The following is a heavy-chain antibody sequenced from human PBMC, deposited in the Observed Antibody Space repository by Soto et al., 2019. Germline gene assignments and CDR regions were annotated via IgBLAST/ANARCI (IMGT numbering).Heavy chain of an antibody. CDR3: ARDSVVGATDYYGMDV. D-gene: IGHD1-26*01. J-gene: IGHJ6*02. V-gene: IGHV4-31*03. Sequence: QVQLQESGPGLVKPSQTLSLTCTVSGGSISSGGYYWSWIRQHPGKGLEWIGYIYYSGSTYYNPSLQSRVTIPVDTSKNQFSLKLSSVTAADTAVYYCARDSVVGATDYYGMDVWGQGTTVTVSS. CDR1: GGSISSGGYY. CDR2: IYYSGST.